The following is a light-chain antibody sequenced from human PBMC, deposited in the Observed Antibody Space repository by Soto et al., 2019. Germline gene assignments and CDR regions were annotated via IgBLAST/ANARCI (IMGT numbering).Light chain of an antibody. J-gene: IGKJ1*01. CDR1: QSVDYY. Sequence: EIVLTQSPATLSLSPGERATLSCRASQSVDYYLAWYQQKPGQAPRLLIYDASSRATGIPARISGSGSGTDFTLTITSLGPEDFAVYYCQQRSNWPGTFGQGTKVDIK. V-gene: IGKV3-11*01. CDR2: DAS. CDR3: QQRSNWPGT.